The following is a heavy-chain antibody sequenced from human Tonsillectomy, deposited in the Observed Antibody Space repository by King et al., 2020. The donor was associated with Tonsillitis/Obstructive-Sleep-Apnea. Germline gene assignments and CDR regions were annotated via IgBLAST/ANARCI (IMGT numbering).Heavy chain of an antibody. CDR3: ARGGGYGFLSGYYNNWFDP. J-gene: IGHJ5*02. CDR1: GGSVSSYY. Sequence: QLQESGPGLVKPSETLSLTCTVSGGSVSSYYWSWIRQPPGKGLEWIGYIYYSGSTNYNPSLKSRVTISVDTSKNQFSLKLSSVTAADTAVYYCARGGGYGFLSGYYNNWFDPWGQGTLVTVSS. V-gene: IGHV4-59*02. CDR2: IYYSGST. D-gene: IGHD3-3*01.